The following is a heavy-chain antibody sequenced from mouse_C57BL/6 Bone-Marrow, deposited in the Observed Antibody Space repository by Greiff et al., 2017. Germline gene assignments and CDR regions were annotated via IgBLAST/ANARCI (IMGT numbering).Heavy chain of an antibody. Sequence: QVQLQQPGAELVKPGASVKLSCKASGYTFTSYWMHWVKQRPGQGLEWIGMIRPSSGSTNYNEKFKSKATLTVDKSYSTAYMQLSSRTSEDSAVYYCARRTTVGCDYWGQGTTVTVSS. V-gene: IGHV1-64*01. CDR3: ARRTTVGCDY. J-gene: IGHJ2*01. CDR2: IRPSSGST. CDR1: GYTFTSYW. D-gene: IGHD1-1*01.